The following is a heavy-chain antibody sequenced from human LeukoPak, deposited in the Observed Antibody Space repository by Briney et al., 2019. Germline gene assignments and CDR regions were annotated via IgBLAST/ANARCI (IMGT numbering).Heavy chain of an antibody. Sequence: SETLSLTCAVYGGSFSGYYWSWIRQPPGRGLEWIGEITHSGSTNYNPSLKSRVTISVDTSKNQFSLKLSSVTAADTAVYYCARADLGYCSSTSCVKYGMDVWGQGTTVTVSS. CDR3: ARADLGYCSSTSCVKYGMDV. J-gene: IGHJ6*02. V-gene: IGHV4-34*01. CDR2: ITHSGST. D-gene: IGHD2-2*01. CDR1: GGSFSGYY.